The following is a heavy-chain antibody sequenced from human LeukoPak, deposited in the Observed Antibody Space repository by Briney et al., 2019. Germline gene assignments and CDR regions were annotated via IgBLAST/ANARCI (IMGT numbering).Heavy chain of an antibody. CDR3: ASRSSSGYYSY. V-gene: IGHV4-39*01. CDR1: GGSISSSSYY. CDR2: IYYSGST. D-gene: IGHD3-22*01. Sequence: SETLSLTCTVSGGSISSSSYYWGWIRQPPGKGLEWIGSIYYSGSTYYNPSLKSRVTISVDTSKNQFSLKLSSVTAADTVVYYCASRSSSGYYSYWGQGTLVTVSS. J-gene: IGHJ4*02.